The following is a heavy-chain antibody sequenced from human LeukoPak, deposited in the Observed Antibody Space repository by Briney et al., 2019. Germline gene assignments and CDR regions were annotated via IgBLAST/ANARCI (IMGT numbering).Heavy chain of an antibody. CDR3: AKGEYQLLYGDY. CDR2: ISGSGSST. Sequence: GGSLRLSCAASGFTFSSYAMSWVRQAPGKGLEWVSAISGSGSSTYYADSVKGRFTISRDNSKNTLYLQMNSLRAEDTAVYYCAKGEYQLLYGDYWGQGTLVTVSS. D-gene: IGHD2-2*02. V-gene: IGHV3-23*01. CDR1: GFTFSSYA. J-gene: IGHJ4*02.